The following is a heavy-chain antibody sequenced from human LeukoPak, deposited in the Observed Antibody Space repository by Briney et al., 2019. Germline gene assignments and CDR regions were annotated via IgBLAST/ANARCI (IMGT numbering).Heavy chain of an antibody. CDR2: ISNDGGGT. V-gene: IGHV3-64*01. J-gene: IGHJ3*01. Sequence: PGGSLRLSCAASGFTFNDYAMHWVRQAPGKGLEYVSAISNDGGGTYYANSVKGRFTISRDNSKNTLYLQMGSLRAEDTAVYYCAKDIQLSTWGLGTMVTVSS. CDR1: GFTFNDYA. D-gene: IGHD3-16*02. CDR3: AKDIQLST.